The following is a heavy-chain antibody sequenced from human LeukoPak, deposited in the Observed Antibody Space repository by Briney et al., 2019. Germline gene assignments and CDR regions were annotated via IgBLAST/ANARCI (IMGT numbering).Heavy chain of an antibody. D-gene: IGHD2-15*01. CDR3: ARDYTYSTGGTYYDRFDY. V-gene: IGHV3-7*01. CDR1: GFTFSTYW. CDR2: INQDGNKN. J-gene: IGHJ4*02. Sequence: GGSLRLSSAASGFTFSTYWMTWVRQAPGKGLEWVANINQDGNKNYYLDSVKGRFTISRDNAKNSLYLQMNSLRAEDTAVYYCARDYTYSTGGTYYDRFDYWGQGTLVTVSS.